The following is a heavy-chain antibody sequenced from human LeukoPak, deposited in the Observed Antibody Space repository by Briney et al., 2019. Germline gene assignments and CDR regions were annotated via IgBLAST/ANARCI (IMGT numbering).Heavy chain of an antibody. CDR2: ISYDGDTK. CDR3: ARSRGAGPGAYFDY. Sequence: PGKSLRLSCAASGFTFSSYVMHCVRQAPGKGLEWVAVISYDGDTKYYADSVKGRFTVSRDNSKNRLYLQMNSLRAEDTAVYYCARSRGAGPGAYFDYWGQGTLITVSS. D-gene: IGHD6-19*01. J-gene: IGHJ4*02. CDR1: GFTFSSYV. V-gene: IGHV3-30*13.